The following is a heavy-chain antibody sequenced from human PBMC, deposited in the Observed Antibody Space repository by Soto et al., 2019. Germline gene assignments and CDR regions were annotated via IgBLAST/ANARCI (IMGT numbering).Heavy chain of an antibody. CDR1: GYTFNSYD. V-gene: IGHV1-8*01. J-gene: IGHJ3*02. Sequence: GASVKVSCKDSGYTFNSYDINWVRQETGQGLEWMGWMNPNSGNTGYAQKFQGRVTMTRNTSISTAYMELSSLRSEDTAVYYCARGLRAWGVAFDIWGQGTMVTVSS. CDR3: ARGLRAWGVAFDI. D-gene: IGHD3-10*01. CDR2: MNPNSGNT.